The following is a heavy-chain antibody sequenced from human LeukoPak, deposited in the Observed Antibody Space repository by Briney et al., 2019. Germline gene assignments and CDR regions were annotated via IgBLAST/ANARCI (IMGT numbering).Heavy chain of an antibody. V-gene: IGHV4-4*02. Sequence: PSGTLSLTCAVSGGSLSSNNWWGWVRQPPGKGLEWIGEIYHSGSPNYNPSLKSRVTISVDKSRNHFPLNLSSVTAADTAVYYCARVNINNWHSCDYWGQGTLVTVSS. CDR3: ARVNINNWHSCDY. J-gene: IGHJ4*02. D-gene: IGHD1-1*01. CDR1: GGSLSSNNW. CDR2: IYHSGSP.